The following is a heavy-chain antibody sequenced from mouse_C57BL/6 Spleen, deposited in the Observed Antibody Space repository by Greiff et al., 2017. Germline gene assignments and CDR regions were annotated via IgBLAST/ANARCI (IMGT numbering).Heavy chain of an antibody. CDR2: IRSKSNNYAT. Sequence: EVQRVESGGGLVQPKGSLKLSCAASGFSFNTYAMNWVRQAPGKGLEWVARIRSKSNNYATYYADSVKDRFTISRDDSESMLYLQMNNLKTEDTAMYYCVRSSYAMDYWGQGTSVTVSS. V-gene: IGHV10-1*01. J-gene: IGHJ4*01. CDR1: GFSFNTYA. CDR3: VRSSYAMDY.